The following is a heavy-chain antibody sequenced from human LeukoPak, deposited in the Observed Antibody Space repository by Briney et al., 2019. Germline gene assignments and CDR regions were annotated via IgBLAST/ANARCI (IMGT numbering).Heavy chain of an antibody. CDR2: ISSSGSTI. D-gene: IGHD7-27*01. Sequence: GGSLRLSCAVSGLTFSSYEMNWVRHAPGKGLEWVSYISSSGSTIYYAASAKGGSTISRDNATNSLYLQMNSLRAEDTAVYYGAKVSLGTWYFEHWGQGKLGTVSS. J-gene: IGHJ1*01. V-gene: IGHV3-48*03. CDR1: GLTFSSYE. CDR3: AKVSLGTWYFEH.